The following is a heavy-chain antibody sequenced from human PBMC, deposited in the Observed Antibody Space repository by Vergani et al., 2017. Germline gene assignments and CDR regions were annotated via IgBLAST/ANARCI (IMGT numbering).Heavy chain of an antibody. CDR3: ARSLWKSWFDP. CDR1: GYTFTGYE. V-gene: IGHV1-2*02. CDR2: INPNFDGT. J-gene: IGHJ5*02. Sequence: QVQLMQSGAEVKKPGASVKISCKASGYTFTGYEVHWVRQAPGQGLEWMGGINPNFDGTNNAQKFQGRVTMTSDTSVSTVYMELKNLKSDDTAIYYCARSLWKSWFDPWGLGTLVTVSS. D-gene: IGHD3-3*01.